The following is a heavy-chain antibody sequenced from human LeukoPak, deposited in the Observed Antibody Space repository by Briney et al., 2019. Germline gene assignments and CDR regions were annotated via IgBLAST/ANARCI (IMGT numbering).Heavy chain of an antibody. D-gene: IGHD3-22*01. CDR1: GYTLTELS. CDR3: ATVIGGGVYDSTRLGPYYFDY. CDR2: FDPEDGET. V-gene: IGHV1-24*01. Sequence: ASVKVSXKVSGYTLTELSMHWVRQAPGKGLEWMGGFDPEDGETIYAQKFQGRVTMTEDTSTDTAYMELSSLRSEDTAVYYCATVIGGGVYDSTRLGPYYFDYWGQGTLVTVSS. J-gene: IGHJ4*02.